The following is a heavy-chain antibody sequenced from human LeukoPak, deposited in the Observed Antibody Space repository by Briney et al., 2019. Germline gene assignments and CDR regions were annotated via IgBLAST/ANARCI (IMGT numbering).Heavy chain of an antibody. CDR2: IISSSSYI. J-gene: IGHJ4*02. V-gene: IGHV3-21*01. CDR1: GFTFSSYS. CDR3: ASLGVTTFDY. Sequence: NPGGSLRLSCAASGFTFSSYSMNWVRQAPGKGLEGVSSIISSSSYIYYADSVKGRFTISRDNAKNSLYLQMNSLRAEDTAVYYCASLGVTTFDYWGQGTLVTVSS. D-gene: IGHD3-10*01.